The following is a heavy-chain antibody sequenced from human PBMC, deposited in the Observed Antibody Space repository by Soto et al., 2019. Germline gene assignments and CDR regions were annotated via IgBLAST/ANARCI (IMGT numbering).Heavy chain of an antibody. V-gene: IGHV3-30*18. D-gene: IGHD3-9*01. CDR2: ISYDGSAK. J-gene: IGHJ4*02. CDR1: GFNFRNYG. Sequence: QVQLVESGGGVVQPGRSLRLSCAASGFNFRNYGMHWVRQAPGKGLEWVAVISYDGSAKWYVDSVKGRFTISRDTSKNILYLQMNSLRAEDTAVYYCAKDEGAEDDILTGYPLFDYRGQGILVTVSS. CDR3: AKDEGAEDDILTGYPLFDY.